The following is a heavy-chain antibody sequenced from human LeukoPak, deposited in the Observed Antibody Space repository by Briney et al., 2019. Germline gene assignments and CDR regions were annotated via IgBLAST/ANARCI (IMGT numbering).Heavy chain of an antibody. CDR3: ARARQKLLNNWFDP. D-gene: IGHD2-15*01. Sequence: GGSLRLSCAASGFTFSSYWMSWVRQAPGKGLEWVANIKQDGSEKYYVDSVKGRFTISRDNAKNSLYLQMNSLRAEDTAVYYCARARQKLLNNWFDPWGQGTLVTVSS. J-gene: IGHJ5*02. CDR1: GFTFSSYW. CDR2: IKQDGSEK. V-gene: IGHV3-7*01.